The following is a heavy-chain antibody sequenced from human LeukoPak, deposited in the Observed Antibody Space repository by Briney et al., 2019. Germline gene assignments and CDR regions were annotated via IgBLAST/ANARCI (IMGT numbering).Heavy chain of an antibody. Sequence: GGSLRLSCVASGFTFSNYAMNWVRQAPGKGLEWLSSIFNSGDASYYADSVKGRFTISRDNSKNTLFLQMISLRPEDTAVYYCAKDRLRAENYWGQGTLVTVSS. CDR3: AKDRLRAENY. CDR1: GFTFSNYA. D-gene: IGHD5-24*01. CDR2: IFNSGDAS. J-gene: IGHJ4*02. V-gene: IGHV3-23*01.